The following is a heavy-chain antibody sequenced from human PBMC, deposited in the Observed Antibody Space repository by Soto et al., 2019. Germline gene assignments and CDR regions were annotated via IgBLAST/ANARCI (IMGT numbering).Heavy chain of an antibody. CDR1: GYTFTSYG. Sequence: ASVKVSCKASGYTFTSYGISWVRQAPGQGLEWMGWISAYNGNTNYAQKLQARVTMTTDTSTSTAYMELRSLRSDDTAVYYCARFGCSSTSCYTHVYYYYYMDVWGKGTTVTVSS. V-gene: IGHV1-18*01. D-gene: IGHD2-2*02. CDR3: ARFGCSSTSCYTHVYYYYYMDV. CDR2: ISAYNGNT. J-gene: IGHJ6*03.